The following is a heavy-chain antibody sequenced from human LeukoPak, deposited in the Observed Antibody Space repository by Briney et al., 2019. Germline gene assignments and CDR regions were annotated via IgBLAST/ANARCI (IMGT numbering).Heavy chain of an antibody. J-gene: IGHJ5*02. CDR1: GFTFSSYG. D-gene: IGHD3-10*01. Sequence: GGSLRLSCAASGFTFSSYGMSWVRQAPGKGLEWVSAISGSGGSTYYADSVKGRFTISRDNSKNTLYLQMNSLRAEDTAVYYCAGITYYYGSGGVGKFDPWGQGTLVTVSS. V-gene: IGHV3-23*01. CDR3: AGITYYYGSGGVGKFDP. CDR2: ISGSGGST.